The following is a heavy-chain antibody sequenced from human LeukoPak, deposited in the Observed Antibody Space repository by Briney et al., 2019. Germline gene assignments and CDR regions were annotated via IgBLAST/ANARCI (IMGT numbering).Heavy chain of an antibody. D-gene: IGHD4-17*01. J-gene: IGHJ3*02. CDR1: GYTFTSYG. CDR3: AREVLRANAFDI. CDR2: ISAYNGNT. Sequence: ASVKVSCKASGYTFTSYGISWVRQAPGQGLEWMGWISAYNGNTNYAQKLQGRVTITADESTSTAYMELSSLRSEDTAVYYCAREVLRANAFDIWGQGTMVTVSS. V-gene: IGHV1-18*01.